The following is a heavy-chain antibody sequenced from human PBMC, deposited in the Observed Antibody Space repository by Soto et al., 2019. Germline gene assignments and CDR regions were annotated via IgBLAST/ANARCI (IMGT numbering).Heavy chain of an antibody. CDR2: IWYDGSNK. V-gene: IGHV3-33*01. J-gene: IGHJ5*02. CDR1: GFTFSSYG. CDR3: AGGRRAAPHSCCCRGGCCCNWFGP. D-gene: IGHD2-15*01. Sequence: QVQLVESGGGVVQPGRSLRLSCAASGFTFSSYGMHWVRQAPGKGLEWVAVIWYDGSNKYYADSVKGRFTISRDNSKNTLSLEMDSLRAEDRAVYDCAGGRRAAPHSCCCRGGCCCNWFGPWGQGTLVTVFS.